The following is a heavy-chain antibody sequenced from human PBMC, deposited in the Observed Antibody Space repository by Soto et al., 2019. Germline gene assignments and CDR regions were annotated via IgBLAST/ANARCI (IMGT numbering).Heavy chain of an antibody. V-gene: IGHV4-34*01. CDR3: AGVGGGTATPVVVSFDI. J-gene: IGHJ3*02. Sequence: QVQLQQWGAGLLKPSETLSLTCAVYGGFVSSGSYYWSWIRQPPGKGLEWIGEMSHSGGTHFNPSLKSQSPIWVDTSKNQFSRRRGSGTAADTSLYYCAGVGGGTATPVVVSFDIWGQGKMVTVSS. D-gene: IGHD2-21*02. CDR2: MSHSGGT. CDR1: GGFVSSGSYY.